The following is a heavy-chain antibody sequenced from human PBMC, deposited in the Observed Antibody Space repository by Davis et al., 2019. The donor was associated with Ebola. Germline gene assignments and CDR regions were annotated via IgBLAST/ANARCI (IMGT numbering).Heavy chain of an antibody. D-gene: IGHD5-12*01. V-gene: IGHV3-74*01. Sequence: LKISCAASGFTFSNFHIHWVRQTPGKGLMWVARIDPDGTGTNYADSVKGRFTISRDNAKNTLSLQMNSLRVEDTAVYYCVRDSGYYSHDYWGHGTLVTVSS. CDR3: VRDSGYYSHDY. CDR2: IDPDGTGT. J-gene: IGHJ4*01. CDR1: GFTFSNFH.